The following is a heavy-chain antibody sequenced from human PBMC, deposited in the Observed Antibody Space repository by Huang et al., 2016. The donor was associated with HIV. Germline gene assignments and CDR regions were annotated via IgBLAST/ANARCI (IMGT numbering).Heavy chain of an antibody. J-gene: IGHJ3*02. CDR3: ARERMMSWLDDHDAFDI. Sequence: QVQLQQWGAGLLTPSETLSLTCAVYGGSFSGYYWSWPRQSPGKGLEWNGEVKHSGSTNFNPSLKSRLTISGDTSKNQFSLELSCVTAAYTAVYYCARERMMSWLDDHDAFDIWGQGTMVTVSS. CDR1: GGSFSGYY. V-gene: IGHV4-34*01. CDR2: VKHSGST. D-gene: IGHD1-1*01.